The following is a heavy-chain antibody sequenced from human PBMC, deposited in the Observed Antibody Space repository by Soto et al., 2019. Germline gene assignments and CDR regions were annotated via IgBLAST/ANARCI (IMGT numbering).Heavy chain of an antibody. D-gene: IGHD1-1*01. V-gene: IGHV3-33*01. CDR3: ARDGVRLDYRYYYYGMDV. CDR2: IWYDGSNK. Sequence: GGSLRLSCAASGFTFSSYGMHWARQAPGKGLEWVAVIWYDGSNKYYADSVKGRFTISRDNSKNTLYLQMNSLRAEDTAVYYCARDGVRLDYRYYYYGMDVWGQGTTVTVSS. J-gene: IGHJ6*02. CDR1: GFTFSSYG.